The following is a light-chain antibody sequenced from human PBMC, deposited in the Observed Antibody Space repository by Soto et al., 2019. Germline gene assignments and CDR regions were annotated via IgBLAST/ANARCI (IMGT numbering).Light chain of an antibody. V-gene: IGKV1-5*01. CDR2: DAS. CDR1: QNIRSR. J-gene: IGKJ1*01. CDR3: QQYRSYWT. Sequence: DFQMTQSPSTLSASVGDRVTITCRSRQNIRSRLAWFQQKPGKAPKLLIYDASSLESGVPQRFSGRGSGTEFTLTISSLQTDVCSTYYCQQYRSYWTFGQGTKVE.